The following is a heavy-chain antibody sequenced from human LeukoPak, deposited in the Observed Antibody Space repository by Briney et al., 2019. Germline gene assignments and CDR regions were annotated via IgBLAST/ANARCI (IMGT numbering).Heavy chain of an antibody. CDR3: ATHPPKLCTGGSCSDY. CDR2: IYYSGGT. J-gene: IGHJ4*02. V-gene: IGHV4-59*01. Sequence: SETLSLTCTVSGGSISSYSWSWIRQPPGKGLEWIGYIYYSGGTNYNPSLKSRVTISIDTSKNQFSLKLSSVTAADTAVYYCATHPPKLCTGGSCSDYWGQGTLVTVSS. D-gene: IGHD2-15*01. CDR1: GGSISSYS.